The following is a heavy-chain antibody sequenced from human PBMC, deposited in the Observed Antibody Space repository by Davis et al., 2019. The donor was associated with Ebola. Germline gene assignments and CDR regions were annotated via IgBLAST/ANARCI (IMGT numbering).Heavy chain of an antibody. D-gene: IGHD1-20*01. V-gene: IGHV5-51*01. CDR1: GYIFSNYW. Sequence: GGSLRLSCKGSGYIFSNYWIGWVRQMHGKGLEWMGIIYPGDSDTRYSPSFQGQVTISADKSISTAYLQWSSLKASDTAMYYCARPSITGTADAFDIWGQGTMVTVSS. CDR2: IYPGDSDT. J-gene: IGHJ3*02. CDR3: ARPSITGTADAFDI.